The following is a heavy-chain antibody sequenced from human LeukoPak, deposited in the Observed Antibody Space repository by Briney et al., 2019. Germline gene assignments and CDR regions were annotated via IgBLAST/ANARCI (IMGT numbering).Heavy chain of an antibody. V-gene: IGHV1-46*01. CDR1: GYIFSSYY. Sequence: ASVTVSCKASGYIFSSYYMHWVRQAPGQGLEWMGIINPSGGSTSYAQKFQGRVTMTRDTSTSAVYMELSSLRSEDTAVYYCARGDYDSSGYPTPDFDYWGQGTLVTVSS. CDR3: ARGDYDSSGYPTPDFDY. CDR2: INPSGGST. J-gene: IGHJ4*02. D-gene: IGHD3-22*01.